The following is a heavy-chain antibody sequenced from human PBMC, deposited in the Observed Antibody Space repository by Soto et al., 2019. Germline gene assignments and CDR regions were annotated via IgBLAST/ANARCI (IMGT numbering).Heavy chain of an antibody. Sequence: QVQLVQSGAEVKKPGSSVKVSCKASGGTFSSYAINWVRQAPGQGLESMGGIIPIFGTADYAQKFQGRVTITADQSTSTAYMELSSLRSEDTAVYYCAQCLLGVNYYYGMDVWGQGTTVTVSS. CDR3: AQCLLGVNYYYGMDV. CDR2: IIPIFGTA. J-gene: IGHJ6*02. D-gene: IGHD3-16*01. V-gene: IGHV1-69*12. CDR1: GGTFSSYA.